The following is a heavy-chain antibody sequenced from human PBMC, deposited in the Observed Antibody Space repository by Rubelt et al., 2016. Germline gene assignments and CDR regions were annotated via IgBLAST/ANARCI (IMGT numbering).Heavy chain of an antibody. V-gene: IGHV1-69*06. J-gene: IGHJ4*02. D-gene: IGHD6-19*01. CDR2: IIPIFGTA. CDR3: VRVQYSSGWYFDY. Sequence: SWVRQAPGQGLEWMGGIIPIFGTANYAQKFQGRVTITADKSTTTAYMELSSLRSEDTAVYYCVRVQYSSGWYFDYWGQGTLVTVSS.